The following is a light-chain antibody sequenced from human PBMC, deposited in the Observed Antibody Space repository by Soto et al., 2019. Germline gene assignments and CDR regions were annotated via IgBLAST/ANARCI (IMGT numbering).Light chain of an antibody. J-gene: IGLJ1*01. CDR1: NSDVGGYNY. Sequence: QSVLTQPASVSGSPGQSITISCTGTNSDVGGYNYVSWYQQHPGKAPKLMIYDVTSRPSGVSNRFSGSKSGNTASLTISGLQAEDEADYYCSSYTTSSTLYVFGTGTKLTVL. CDR3: SSYTTSSTLYV. V-gene: IGLV2-14*01. CDR2: DVT.